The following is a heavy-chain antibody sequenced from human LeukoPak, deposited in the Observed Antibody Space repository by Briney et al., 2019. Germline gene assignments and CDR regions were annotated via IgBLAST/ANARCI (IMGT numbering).Heavy chain of an antibody. CDR2: ISGSDGGT. CDR3: AKGYTFGPNWFDP. D-gene: IGHD5-18*01. Sequence: GGSLRLSCAASGFTFSSYAMSWVRQAPGKGLEWVSAISGSDGGTYYADSVKGRFTISRDNSKNMLSLQMNTLRAEDTAIYYCAKGYTFGPNWFDPWGQGTLVTVSS. CDR1: GFTFSSYA. J-gene: IGHJ5*02. V-gene: IGHV3-23*01.